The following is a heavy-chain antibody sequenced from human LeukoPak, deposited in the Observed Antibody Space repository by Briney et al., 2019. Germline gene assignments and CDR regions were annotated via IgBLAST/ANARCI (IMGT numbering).Heavy chain of an antibody. CDR1: GGSISSYY. Sequence: SETLSLTCTVSGGSISSYYWSWIRQLPGEVLEWIGSTFYSGSTNYNPYLKSRVTISVDTTKTQFSLKLSSVTAAETAVYYCARTYYMVVWGKGTPVTVSS. CDR2: TFYSGST. CDR3: ARTYYMVV. V-gene: IGHV4-59*01. J-gene: IGHJ6*03.